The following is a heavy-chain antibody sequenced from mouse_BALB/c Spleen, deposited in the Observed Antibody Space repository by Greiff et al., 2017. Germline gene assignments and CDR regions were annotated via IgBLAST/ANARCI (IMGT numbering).Heavy chain of an antibody. D-gene: IGHD2-4*01. CDR2: INSNGGST. V-gene: IGHV5-6-3*01. CDR3: ARVDYDRDAMDY. Sequence: EVQLVESGGGLVQPGGSLKLSCAASGFTFSSYGMSWVRQTPDKRLELVATINSNGGSTYYPDSVKGRFTISRDNAKNTLYLQMSSLKSEDTAMYYCARVDYDRDAMDYWGQGTSVTVSS. J-gene: IGHJ4*01. CDR1: GFTFSSYG.